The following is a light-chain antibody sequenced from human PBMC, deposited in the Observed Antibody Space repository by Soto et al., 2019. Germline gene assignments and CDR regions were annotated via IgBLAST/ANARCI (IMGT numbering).Light chain of an antibody. Sequence: EIVLTQSPATLSLSPGERATLSCRASQSVRSFLAWYQQKLGQAPRLLIYDASSRATGIPARFSGSGSGTDFTLTISSLESEDSAVYYCQQRSNCPITFGQGTRLEIK. CDR2: DAS. CDR3: QQRSNCPIT. CDR1: QSVRSF. V-gene: IGKV3-11*01. J-gene: IGKJ5*01.